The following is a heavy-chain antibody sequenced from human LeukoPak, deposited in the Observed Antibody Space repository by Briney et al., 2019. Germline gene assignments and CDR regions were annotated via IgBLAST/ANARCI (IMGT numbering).Heavy chain of an antibody. Sequence: SQTLSLTCTVSGGSISSGDYYWSWIRQPPGKGLEWIGYIYYSGSTYYNPSLKSRVTISVDTSKNQFSLKLSSVAAADTAVYYCATLRVATPYYFDYWGQGTLVTVSS. CDR3: ATLRVATPYYFDY. D-gene: IGHD5-12*01. V-gene: IGHV4-30-4*08. J-gene: IGHJ4*02. CDR1: GGSISSGDYY. CDR2: IYYSGST.